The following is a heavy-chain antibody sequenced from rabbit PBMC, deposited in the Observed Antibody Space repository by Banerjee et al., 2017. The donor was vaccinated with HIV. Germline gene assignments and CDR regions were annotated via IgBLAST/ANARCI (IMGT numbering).Heavy chain of an antibody. CDR2: INTSSGNT. D-gene: IGHD1-1*01. CDR3: ARDLVGVIGWNFNL. CDR1: GFSFSNKYV. V-gene: IGHV1S45*01. J-gene: IGHJ4*01. Sequence: QEQLEESGGDLVKPGASLTLTCKASGFSFSNKYVMCWVRQAPGKGLEWIACINTSSGNTVYASWAKGRFTISKTSSTTVTLQMTSLTAADTATYFCARDLVGVIGWNFNLWGPGTLVTVS.